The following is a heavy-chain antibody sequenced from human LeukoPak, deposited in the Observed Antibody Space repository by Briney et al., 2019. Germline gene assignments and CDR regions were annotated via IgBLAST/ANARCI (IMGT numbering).Heavy chain of an antibody. CDR2: INPNSGGT. D-gene: IGHD2-15*01. Sequence: GASVKVSCKASGYTFTRYYMHWVRQAPGQGLEWMGRINPNSGGTNYAQKFQGRVTMTRDTSISTAYMELSRMRSDDTAVYYCARDLAMVVDYYYYYMDVWGKGTTVTVSS. CDR3: ARDLAMVVDYYYYYMDV. V-gene: IGHV1-2*06. J-gene: IGHJ6*03. CDR1: GYTFTRYY.